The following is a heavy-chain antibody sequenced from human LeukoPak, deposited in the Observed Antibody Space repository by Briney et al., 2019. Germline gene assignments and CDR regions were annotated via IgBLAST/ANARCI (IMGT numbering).Heavy chain of an antibody. D-gene: IGHD6-13*01. Sequence: GASVTVSFTASGYTFTGYYMHWVRQAPGQGLEWMGWINPNSGGTNYAQKFQGRVTMTRDTSISTAYMELSRLRSDDTAVYYCASAIAAAGTSYYYGMDVWGQGTTVTVSS. CDR1: GYTFTGYY. V-gene: IGHV1-2*02. CDR2: INPNSGGT. CDR3: ASAIAAAGTSYYYGMDV. J-gene: IGHJ6*02.